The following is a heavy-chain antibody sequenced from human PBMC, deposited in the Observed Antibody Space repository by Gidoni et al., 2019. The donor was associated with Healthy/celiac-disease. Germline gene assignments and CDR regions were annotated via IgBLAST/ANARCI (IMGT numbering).Heavy chain of an antibody. Sequence: QVQLQQLGAGLLKPSETLSLTCAVSGRSFSGYYWSWIRQPPGKGLEWIGEINHSGSTNYNPSLKSRVTISVDTSKNQFSLKLSSVTDADTAVYYCARGYSSGWDGYFDYWGQGTLVTVSS. CDR2: INHSGST. J-gene: IGHJ4*02. CDR1: GRSFSGYY. V-gene: IGHV4-34*01. CDR3: ARGYSSGWDGYFDY. D-gene: IGHD6-19*01.